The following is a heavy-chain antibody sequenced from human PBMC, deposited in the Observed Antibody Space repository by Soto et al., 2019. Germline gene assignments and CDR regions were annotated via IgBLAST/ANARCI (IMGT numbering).Heavy chain of an antibody. V-gene: IGHV5-51*01. D-gene: IGHD2-21*02. CDR1: GYTFINNW. CDR2: IYPGLSET. CDR3: ARLTYCCGDCYSDYYYGMDV. Sequence: PGESLKISCQASGYTFINNWIGWVRQKPGKGLEWLGIIYPGLSETRYSPSFQGKFTISADKSISTAYLQWSSLKASDTAMYYCARLTYCCGDCYSDYYYGMDVWGQGTTVTVSS. J-gene: IGHJ6*02.